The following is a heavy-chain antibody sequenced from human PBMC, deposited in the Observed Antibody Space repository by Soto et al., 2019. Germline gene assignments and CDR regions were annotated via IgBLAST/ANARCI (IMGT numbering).Heavy chain of an antibody. CDR1: GGSISSYY. CDR2: IYYSGST. CDR3: ARQGLSPYYYYYYMDV. V-gene: IGHV4-59*08. D-gene: IGHD2-8*01. Sequence: PSETLSLTCTVSGGSISSYYWSWIRQPPGKGLEWIGYIYYSGSTNYNPSLKSRVTISVDTSKNQFSLKLSSVTAADTAVYYCARQGLSPYYYYYYMDVWGKGTTVTVSS. J-gene: IGHJ6*03.